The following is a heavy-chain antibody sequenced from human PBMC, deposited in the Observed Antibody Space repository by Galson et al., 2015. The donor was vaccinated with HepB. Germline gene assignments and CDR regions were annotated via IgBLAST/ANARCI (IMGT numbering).Heavy chain of an antibody. J-gene: IGHJ4*02. CDR1: GFSLNTRGMC. CDR3: ARTQTSVTTSYYFAN. CDR2: IDWEDDK. D-gene: IGHD4-17*01. V-gene: IGHV2-70*01. Sequence: PALVKPTQTVTLTCTFSGFSLNTRGMCVSWIRQPPGKALEWLALIDWEDDKYYSTSLKTRLTISKDTSKNQVVLTVANMDPVDTATYYCARTQTSVTTSYYFANWGQGTLVTVSS.